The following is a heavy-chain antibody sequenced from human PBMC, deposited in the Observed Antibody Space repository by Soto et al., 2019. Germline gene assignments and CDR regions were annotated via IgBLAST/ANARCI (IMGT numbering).Heavy chain of an antibody. CDR2: ISGSGGST. Sequence: EVQLLESGGGLVHLGGSLRLSCAASGFTFSSYPMSWVRQAPGKGLEWVSAISGSGGSTYYADSVKGRFTISRDNSKNTRYLQMNSLRAEDTAVYYCEKDEWHSSGWSAWGQGTLVTVSS. CDR1: GFTFSSYP. V-gene: IGHV3-23*01. D-gene: IGHD6-19*01. CDR3: EKDEWHSSGWSA. J-gene: IGHJ5*02.